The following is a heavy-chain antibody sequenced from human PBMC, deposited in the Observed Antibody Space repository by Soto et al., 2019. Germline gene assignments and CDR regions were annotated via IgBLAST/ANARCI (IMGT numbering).Heavy chain of an antibody. J-gene: IGHJ4*02. CDR2: IYYSGST. CDR3: ARADCSGVSCYNFDY. V-gene: IGHV4-31*03. CDR1: GGSISSGGYY. Sequence: QVQLQESGPGLVKPSQTLSLTCTVSGGSISSGGYYWSWIRQHPGKRLEWIGYIYYSGSTYYNPSLKSRVTISVDTSKNQFSLKRSSVTAADTAVYYCARADCSGVSCYNFDYVGQGTLVTVSS. D-gene: IGHD2-15*01.